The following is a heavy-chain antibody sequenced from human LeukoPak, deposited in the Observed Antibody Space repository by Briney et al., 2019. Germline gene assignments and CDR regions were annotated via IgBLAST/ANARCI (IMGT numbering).Heavy chain of an antibody. CDR1: GFLFSNYP. Sequence: GGSLRLSCAASGFLFSNYPVSWVRQAPGKGLEWVAVIWYDGSNKYYADSVKGRFTISRDNSKNTLYLQMNSLRAEDTAAYYCARAGYCSSGSCYGVDSCGQGTLVTVSS. CDR3: ARAGYCSSGSCYGVDS. D-gene: IGHD2-15*01. J-gene: IGHJ4*02. V-gene: IGHV3-33*01. CDR2: IWYDGSNK.